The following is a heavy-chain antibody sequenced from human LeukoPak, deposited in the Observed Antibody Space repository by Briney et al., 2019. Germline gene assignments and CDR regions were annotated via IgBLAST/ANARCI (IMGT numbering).Heavy chain of an antibody. CDR3: AKGYCSSTSCHT. J-gene: IGHJ4*02. CDR2: ISGSDST. Sequence: GGSLRLSCAASGFTFSAYYMSWIRQAPGKGLEWVSLISGSDSTYYADSVKGRFTISRDNAKNTLYLQMNSLRAEDTAVYYCAKGYCSSTSCHTWGQGTLVTVSS. CDR1: GFTFSAYY. V-gene: IGHV3-66*02. D-gene: IGHD2-2*01.